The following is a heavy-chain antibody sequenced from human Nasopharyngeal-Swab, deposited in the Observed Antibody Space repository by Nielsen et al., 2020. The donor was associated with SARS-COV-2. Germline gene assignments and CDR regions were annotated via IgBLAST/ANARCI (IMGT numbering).Heavy chain of an antibody. J-gene: IGHJ3*02. CDR1: GLSLSTSGMC. D-gene: IGHD2-15*01. Sequence: SGPTLVKPTQTWTLTCTFSGLSLSTSGMCVNWIRQPPGKALEWLALIDWGDDKYYSTSLKTRLTISKDSSKDEVVLTMTNMDPVDTATYYCARSGDCSGGRCNDAFDIWGQGTMVTVSS. V-gene: IGHV2-70*01. CDR3: ARSGDCSGGRCNDAFDI. CDR2: IDWGDDK.